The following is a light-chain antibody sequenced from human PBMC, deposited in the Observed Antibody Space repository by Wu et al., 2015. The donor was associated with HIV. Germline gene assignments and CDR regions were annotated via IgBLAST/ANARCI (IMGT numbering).Light chain of an antibody. V-gene: IGKV1-39*01. CDR2: DAS. J-gene: IGKJ1*01. CDR3: QKYNTAPWT. CDR1: QTISIY. Sequence: DIQMTQSPSSLSASVGDRVTITCRASQTISIYLNWYHQKPGKAPKLLIYDASSLQSGVPSRFSGSGSGTDFTLTISSLQPEDVATYYCQKYNTAPWTFGQGTKVE.